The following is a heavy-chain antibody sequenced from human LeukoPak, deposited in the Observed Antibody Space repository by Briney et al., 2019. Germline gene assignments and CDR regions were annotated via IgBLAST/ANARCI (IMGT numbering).Heavy chain of an antibody. CDR2: IYTTGST. CDR3: ATMNWNDGGYYFDY. V-gene: IGHV4-61*02. J-gene: IGHJ4*02. CDR1: GASINSGSYH. D-gene: IGHD1-1*01. Sequence: PSETLSLTCTVSGASINSGSYHWAWIRQPAGKGLEWIGRIYTTGSTNYNPSLKSRVTVSVDTSKNQFSLKLSSVTAADTAVYYCATMNWNDGGYYFDYWGQGTLATVSS.